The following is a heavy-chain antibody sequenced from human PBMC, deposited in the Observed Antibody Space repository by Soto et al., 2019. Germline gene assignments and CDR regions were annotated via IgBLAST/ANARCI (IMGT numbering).Heavy chain of an antibody. Sequence: HPGGSLRLSCAASGFTFSDYAMSWVRQAPGKGLEWVSTISGSGGSTYYADSVKGRFTISRDNSKNTLYLQMNSLRAEDTAVYYCAKDRHDSSGVYYYYGLDVWAQGTQVTVSS. V-gene: IGHV3-23*01. J-gene: IGHJ6*02. CDR1: GFTFSDYA. D-gene: IGHD3-22*01. CDR3: AKDRHDSSGVYYYYGLDV. CDR2: ISGSGGST.